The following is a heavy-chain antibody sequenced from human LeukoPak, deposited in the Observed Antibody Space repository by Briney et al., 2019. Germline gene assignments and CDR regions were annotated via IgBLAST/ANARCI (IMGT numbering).Heavy chain of an antibody. CDR1: GFTFSNYA. J-gene: IGHJ4*02. Sequence: PGGSLRLSCAASGFTFSNYAVSWVRQAPWKGVEGVSAITGSGNSTFYADSVKGRFSVSRDNSKNTLYLQMNSLRAGDTAVYYCAKRRSGWYFIDYWGQGTLVTVSS. D-gene: IGHD6-19*01. CDR3: AKRRSGWYFIDY. CDR2: ITGSGNST. V-gene: IGHV3-23*01.